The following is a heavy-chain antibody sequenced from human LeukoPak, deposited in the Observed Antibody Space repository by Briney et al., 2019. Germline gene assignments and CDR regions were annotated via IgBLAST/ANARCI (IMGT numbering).Heavy chain of an antibody. Sequence: QSGGSLRLSCAVSGFTFSSHAMSWVRQPPGKGLEWVSTVSGSGGSTYYADSVKGRFTISRDNSKNTLYMQMDSLRAEDTAVYFCAKSRAHYSSSPVEYWGQGTLVTVSS. V-gene: IGHV3-23*01. CDR1: GFTFSSHA. D-gene: IGHD6-13*01. CDR3: AKSRAHYSSSPVEY. J-gene: IGHJ4*02. CDR2: VSGSGGST.